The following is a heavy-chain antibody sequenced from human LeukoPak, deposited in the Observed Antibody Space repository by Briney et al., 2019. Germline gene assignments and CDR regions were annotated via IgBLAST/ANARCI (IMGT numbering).Heavy chain of an antibody. J-gene: IGHJ4*02. V-gene: IGHV3-30*18. D-gene: IGHD3-16*01. CDR2: ISYDGSNK. CDR1: GFTFSSYG. CDR3: AKDDPPFHAFDY. Sequence: RGSLRLSCAASGFTFSSYGMHWVRQAPGKGLEWVAVISYDGSNKYYADSVKGRFTISRDNSKNTLYLQMNSLRAEDTAVYYCAKDDPPFHAFDYWGQGTLVTVSS.